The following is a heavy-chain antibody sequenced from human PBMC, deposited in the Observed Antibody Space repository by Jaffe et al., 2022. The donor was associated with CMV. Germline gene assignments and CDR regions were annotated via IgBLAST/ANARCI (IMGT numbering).Heavy chain of an antibody. J-gene: IGHJ3*02. V-gene: IGHV1-46*02. Sequence: QVQVVQSGAEVKKPGASVKVSCKASGNTFNNRYMHWVRQAPGQGLEWMGIINPSGAVTAYAQKFQGRVTMTRDTSTSTLYMELSSLRSEDTAVYYCARGETSDHPLGAFDIWGHGTMVTVSS. CDR2: INPSGAVT. CDR3: ARGETSDHPLGAFDI. D-gene: IGHD1-26*01. CDR1: GNTFNNRY.